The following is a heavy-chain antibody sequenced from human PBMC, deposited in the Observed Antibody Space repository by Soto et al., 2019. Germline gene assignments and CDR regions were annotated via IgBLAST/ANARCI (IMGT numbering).Heavy chain of an antibody. CDR3: AKDLRGDPWAPHRDGSKDW. Sequence: EVQLLESGGGLVQPGGSLRLSCAASGFTFSSYAMSWVRQAPGKGLEWVSAISGSGGSTYYADSVKGRFTISRDNSKNTLYLQMNSLRAEDTAVYYCAKDLRGDPWAPHRDGSKDWWGQGTLVTVSS. CDR2: ISGSGGST. D-gene: IGHD3-10*01. J-gene: IGHJ4*02. CDR1: GFTFSSYA. V-gene: IGHV3-23*01.